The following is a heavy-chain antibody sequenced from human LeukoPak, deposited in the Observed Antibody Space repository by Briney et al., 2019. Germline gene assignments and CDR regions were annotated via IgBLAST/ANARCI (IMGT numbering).Heavy chain of an antibody. CDR2: IIPIFGTA. Sequence: SVKVSCTASGGTFRSYAISWVRQAPGQGLEWMGGIIPIFGTANYAQKFQGRVTITADESTSTAYMELSSLRSEDTAVYYCARDQGYRYGYGDFDYWGQGTLVTVSS. CDR1: GGTFRSYA. CDR3: ARDQGYRYGYGDFDY. V-gene: IGHV1-69*01. D-gene: IGHD5-18*01. J-gene: IGHJ4*02.